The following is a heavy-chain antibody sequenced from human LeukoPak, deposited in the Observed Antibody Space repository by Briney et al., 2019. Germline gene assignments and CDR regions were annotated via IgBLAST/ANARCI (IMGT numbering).Heavy chain of an antibody. CDR3: AKGQSSSGLRNYFDY. Sequence: GGSLRLSCAASGFTFSSYAMSWVRQAPGKGLEWVSGISASGGTTYYADSVKGRFTISRDNSKNTLYLQMNSLRAEDTAVYYCAKGQSSSGLRNYFDYWGQGTLFTVSS. V-gene: IGHV3-23*01. CDR1: GFTFSSYA. J-gene: IGHJ4*02. CDR2: ISASGGTT. D-gene: IGHD3-22*01.